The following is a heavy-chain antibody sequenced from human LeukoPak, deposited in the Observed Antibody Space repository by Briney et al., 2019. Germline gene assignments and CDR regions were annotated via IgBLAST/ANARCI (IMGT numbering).Heavy chain of an antibody. CDR3: ARQIAVVEPTDPNWFDS. V-gene: IGHV4-39*07. D-gene: IGHD2-21*01. Sequence: SETLSLTCSVSGDSMSSGSYYWGWIRQPPGKGLEWIGSIFYSGSTYYTPSLKRRVTMSLDTSKNQFSLRLTSVTAADTAVYYCARQIAVVEPTDPNWFDSWGQGTLVTVSS. J-gene: IGHJ5*01. CDR1: GDSMSSGSYY. CDR2: IFYSGST.